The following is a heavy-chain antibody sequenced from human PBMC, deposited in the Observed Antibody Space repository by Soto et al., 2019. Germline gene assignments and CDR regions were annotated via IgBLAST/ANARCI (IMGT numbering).Heavy chain of an antibody. J-gene: IGHJ4*02. CDR2: ISGSGGST. CDR3: AKATEWLAPIDY. D-gene: IGHD6-19*01. Sequence: AGGALRLSCAASGFTFCSYAISWVRQAPGKGLEWVSAISGSGGSTYYADSVKGRFTISRDNSKNTLYLQMNSLRAEDTAVYYCAKATEWLAPIDYWGQGTLVTVSS. CDR1: GFTFCSYA. V-gene: IGHV3-23*01.